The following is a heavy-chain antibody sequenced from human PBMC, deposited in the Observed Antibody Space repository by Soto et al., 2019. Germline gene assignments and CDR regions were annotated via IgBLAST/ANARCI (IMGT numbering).Heavy chain of an antibody. CDR1: GDSISRSHW. CDR3: ARVRYDRSGFDL. CDR2: ISHSGIT. J-gene: IGHJ4*02. Sequence: QVQLQESGPGLVRPSGALSVTCAVSGDSISRSHWWSWVRQAPGKGLEWIGEISHSGITNFNPSLKSRVTISGDKSKNQRSLKLTSVTAADTAVYYCARVRYDRSGFDLWGQGTLVSVSS. V-gene: IGHV4-4*02. D-gene: IGHD3-22*01.